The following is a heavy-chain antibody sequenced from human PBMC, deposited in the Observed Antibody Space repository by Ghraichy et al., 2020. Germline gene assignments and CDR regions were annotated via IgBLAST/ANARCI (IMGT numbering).Heavy chain of an antibody. Sequence: GGSLRRSCAASGFTFSNYAMNWVRQAPGKGLEWVSGISGSGANTHYADSVKGRVTISRDNYENTLYLQMNSLRADDTAVYYCAKFGDGCSSTSCYTEYFQHWGQGTLVTVSS. D-gene: IGHD2-2*02. J-gene: IGHJ1*01. CDR3: AKFGDGCSSTSCYTEYFQH. CDR1: GFTFSNYA. CDR2: ISGSGANT. V-gene: IGHV3-23*01.